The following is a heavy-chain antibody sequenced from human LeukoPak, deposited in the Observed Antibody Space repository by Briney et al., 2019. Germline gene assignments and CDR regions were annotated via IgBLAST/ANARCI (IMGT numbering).Heavy chain of an antibody. V-gene: IGHV1-3*01. D-gene: IGHD3-22*01. CDR2: INAGNGNT. CDR3: ARARYYLDSSGYPYDY. J-gene: IGHJ4*02. CDR1: GSTFTSYA. Sequence: GASVKVSCKASGSTFTSYAVNWGREAPGQRLGWMGWINAGNGNTKYSQRFQGRVSITRHRSGSTSYMELSSLRSEDTAVYYSARARYYLDSSGYPYDYWGQGTLVTVSS.